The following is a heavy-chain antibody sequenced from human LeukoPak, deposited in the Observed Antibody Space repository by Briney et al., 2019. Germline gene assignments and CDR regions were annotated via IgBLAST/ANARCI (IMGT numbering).Heavy chain of an antibody. Sequence: GGSLRLSCAASGFTFDDYAMHWVRQAPGKGLEWVSGISWNSGSIGYADSVKGRFTISRDNAKNSLYLQMNSLRAQDTALYYCAKDKTAHLLSENWFDPWGQGTLVTVSS. CDR1: GFTFDDYA. J-gene: IGHJ5*02. CDR3: AKDKTAHLLSENWFDP. V-gene: IGHV3-9*01. D-gene: IGHD2-2*01. CDR2: ISWNSGSI.